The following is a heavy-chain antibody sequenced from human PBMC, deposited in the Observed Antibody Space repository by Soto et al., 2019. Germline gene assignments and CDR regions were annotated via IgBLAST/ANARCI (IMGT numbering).Heavy chain of an antibody. V-gene: IGHV3-43*01. CDR1: GFTFDDYT. CDR2: ISWDGGST. D-gene: IGHD4-4*01. Sequence: GGSLRLSCAASGFTFDDYTMHWVRQAPGKGLEWVSLISWDGGSTYYADSVKGRFTISRDNSKNSLYLQMNSLRTEDTALYYCAKIADKAVTTDYWGQGTLVTVSS. J-gene: IGHJ4*02. CDR3: AKIADKAVTTDY.